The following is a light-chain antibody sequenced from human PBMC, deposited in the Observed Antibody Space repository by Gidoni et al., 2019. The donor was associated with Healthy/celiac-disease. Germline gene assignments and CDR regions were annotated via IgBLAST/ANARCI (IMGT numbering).Light chain of an antibody. Sequence: AIQMTESPSSLSASVGDRVTLTCGASQGIRNDLGWYQQKPGKAPKLLIYAASSLQSGALSRFSGSGSGTDFTLTISSLQPEDFATYYCLQDYNYPPTFGQGTKVEIK. CDR3: LQDYNYPPT. CDR1: QGIRND. V-gene: IGKV1-6*01. CDR2: AAS. J-gene: IGKJ1*01.